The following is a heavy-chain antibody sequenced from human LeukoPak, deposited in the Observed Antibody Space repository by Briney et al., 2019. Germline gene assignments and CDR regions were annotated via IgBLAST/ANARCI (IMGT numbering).Heavy chain of an antibody. CDR3: AELGITMIGGV. J-gene: IGHJ6*04. D-gene: IGHD3-10*02. V-gene: IGHV3-48*03. CDR1: GFTFSSYE. Sequence: GGSLRLSCAASGFTFSSYEMNWVRQAPGKGPEWVPYISRSGSTIYYADSVKGRFIISRDSAKTSLYLQMNSLRAEDTAVYYCAELGITMIGGVWGKGTTVTISS. CDR2: ISRSGSTI.